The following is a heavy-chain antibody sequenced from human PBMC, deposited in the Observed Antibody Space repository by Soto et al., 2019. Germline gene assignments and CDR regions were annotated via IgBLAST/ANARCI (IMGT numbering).Heavy chain of an antibody. CDR2: ISGSGGST. V-gene: IGHV3-23*01. J-gene: IGHJ4*02. Sequence: EVQLLESGGGLVQPGGSLRLSCAASGFTFSSYAMSWVRQAPGKGLEWVSAISGSGGSTYYADSVKGRFTISRDNSKNTLYLQMNSLRAEDTAVYYCATSSGWEGKFDYWGQGTLVTVSS. D-gene: IGHD6-19*01. CDR3: ATSSGWEGKFDY. CDR1: GFTFSSYA.